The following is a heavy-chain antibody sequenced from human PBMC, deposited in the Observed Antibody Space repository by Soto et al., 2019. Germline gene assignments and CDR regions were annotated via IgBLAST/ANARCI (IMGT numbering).Heavy chain of an antibody. CDR1: GYRFTSYW. V-gene: IGHV5-10-1*01. Sequence: GESLKISCKGSGYRFTSYWISWVRQMPGKGLEWMGRIDPSDSYTNYSPSFQGHITISADKSISTAYLQWSSLKASDTAMYYCASPIAVAGWAFDYWGQGTLVTVSS. J-gene: IGHJ4*02. CDR2: IDPSDSYT. CDR3: ASPIAVAGWAFDY. D-gene: IGHD6-19*01.